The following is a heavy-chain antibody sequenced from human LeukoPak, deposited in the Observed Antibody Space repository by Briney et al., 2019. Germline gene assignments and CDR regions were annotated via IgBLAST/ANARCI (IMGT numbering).Heavy chain of an antibody. CDR1: GFTFSSHQ. D-gene: IGHD5-12*01. CDR3: ARDLSGPLDY. Sequence: GGSLRLSCAASGFTFSSHQMHWVRQAPGKGLEYVSAISGNGGNTYYANSAKGRFTISRDNSKNTLYLQMNSLRAEDTAVYYCARDLSGPLDYWGQGTLVTVSS. J-gene: IGHJ4*02. V-gene: IGHV3-64*01. CDR2: ISGNGGNT.